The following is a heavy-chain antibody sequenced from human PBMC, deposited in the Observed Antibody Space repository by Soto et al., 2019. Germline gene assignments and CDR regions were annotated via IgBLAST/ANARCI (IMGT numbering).Heavy chain of an antibody. D-gene: IGHD6-19*01. J-gene: IGHJ4*02. CDR3: AKIMQWLVQGYFDY. CDR1: GFTFSSYA. CDR2: ISGSGGST. Sequence: GGSLRLSCAASGFTFSSYAMSWVRQAPGKGLEWVSAISGSGGSTYYADSVKGRFTTSRDNSKNTLYLQMNSLRAEDTAVYYCAKIMQWLVQGYFDYWGQGTLVTVSS. V-gene: IGHV3-23*01.